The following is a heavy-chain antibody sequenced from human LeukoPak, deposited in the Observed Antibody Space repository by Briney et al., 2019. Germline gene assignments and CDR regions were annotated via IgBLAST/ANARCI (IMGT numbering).Heavy chain of an antibody. J-gene: IGHJ4*02. D-gene: IGHD3-22*01. CDR1: GFTVSSNY. CDR2: ISSSSSYI. CDR3: ARPLDYYDSSPFDY. V-gene: IGHV3-21*01. Sequence: GGSLRLSCAASGFTVSSNYMNWVRQAPGKGLEWVSSISSSSSYIYYADSVKGRFTISRDNAKNSLYLQMNSLRAEDTAVYYCARPLDYYDSSPFDYWGQGTLVTVSS.